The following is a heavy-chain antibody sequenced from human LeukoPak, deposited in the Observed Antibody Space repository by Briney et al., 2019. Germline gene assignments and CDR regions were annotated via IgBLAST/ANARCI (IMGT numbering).Heavy chain of an antibody. J-gene: IGHJ4*02. D-gene: IGHD5-12*01. Sequence: PSETLSLTCTVSGDSISSGGNYWSWLRQHPGKGLEWIGYIYYSGSTYYNPSLKSRLTISVDTSKNHFSLKLSSVTAADTAMYYRARWGNSGYASGYFDYWGQGTLVTVSS. CDR1: GDSISSGGNY. CDR2: IYYSGST. CDR3: ARWGNSGYASGYFDY. V-gene: IGHV4-31*03.